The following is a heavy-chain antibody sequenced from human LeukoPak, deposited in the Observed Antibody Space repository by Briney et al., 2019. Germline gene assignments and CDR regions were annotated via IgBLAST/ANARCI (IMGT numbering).Heavy chain of an antibody. CDR1: GFTFNTYA. Sequence: GGSLRPSCLASGFTFNTYAMNWVRQAPGGGLEWVAALSGDRSHIYHADSVMGLFTISKDNIKNSLYLQMNSLRADDTAVYCCTRDLYSMYAKWGQGTLVTVSS. CDR2: LSGDRSHI. CDR3: TRDLYSMYAK. J-gene: IGHJ4*02. V-gene: IGHV3-21*04. D-gene: IGHD2-8*01.